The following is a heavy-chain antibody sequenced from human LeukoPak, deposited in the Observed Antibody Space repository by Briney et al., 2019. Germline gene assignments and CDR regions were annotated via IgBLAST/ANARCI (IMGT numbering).Heavy chain of an antibody. CDR3: ARDLTSYDYAWDY. Sequence: GGSLRLSCAASGFTVISNYMSWVRQAPGKGLEWVSLIYSDGSTYYADSVKGRFTISRDTSKNTLYLQMNNLRAEDTAVYYCARDLTSYDYAWDYWGQGTLVTVSS. J-gene: IGHJ4*02. V-gene: IGHV3-66*01. D-gene: IGHD3-16*01. CDR1: GFTVISNY. CDR2: IYSDGST.